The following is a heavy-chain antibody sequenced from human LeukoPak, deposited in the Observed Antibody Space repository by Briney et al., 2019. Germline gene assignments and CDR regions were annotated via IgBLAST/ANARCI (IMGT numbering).Heavy chain of an antibody. CDR3: ASRYGSSYY. Sequence: GGSLRLSCAASGFTFSSSYVMTWVRQAPGKGLEWVSTISAGGFTTSYADSVKGRFTISRDISKSTLYLQVNSLRVEDTAVYCCASRYGSSYYWGQGTLVTVSS. CDR1: GFTFSSSYV. D-gene: IGHD6-6*01. J-gene: IGHJ4*02. V-gene: IGHV3-23*01. CDR2: ISAGGFTT.